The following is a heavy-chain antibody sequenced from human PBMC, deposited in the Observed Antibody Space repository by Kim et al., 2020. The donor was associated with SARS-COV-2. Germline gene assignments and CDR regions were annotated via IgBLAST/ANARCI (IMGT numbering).Heavy chain of an antibody. CDR3: AKGELLGY. J-gene: IGHJ4*02. CDR2: GGST. V-gene: IGHV3-23*01. D-gene: IGHD1-26*01. Sequence: GGSTYYADSGKGRFTISRDNSKNTLYLQMNSLRAEDTAVYYCAKGELLGYWGQGTLVTVSS.